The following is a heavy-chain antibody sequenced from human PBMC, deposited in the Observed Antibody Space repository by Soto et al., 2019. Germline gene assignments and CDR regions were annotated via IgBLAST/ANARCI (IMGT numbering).Heavy chain of an antibody. Sequence: GGSLRLSCAASGFTFSNYAMSWVRQAPGKGLEWVSSISGGGSSTYYADSVKGRFTISRDNSKNTIYLQMNSLRAEDTAVYYCAKVPAYDYVWGTYYYFDYWGLGALVTVS. V-gene: IGHV3-23*01. CDR3: AKVPAYDYVWGTYYYFDY. J-gene: IGHJ4*02. CDR1: GFTFSNYA. CDR2: ISGGGSST. D-gene: IGHD3-16*01.